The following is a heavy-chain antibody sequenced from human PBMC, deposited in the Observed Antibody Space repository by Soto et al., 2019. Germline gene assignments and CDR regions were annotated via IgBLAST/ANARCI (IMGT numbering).Heavy chain of an antibody. D-gene: IGHD6-19*01. CDR3: ARPRAVAYNWFDP. CDR1: GGSISSGDYY. J-gene: IGHJ5*02. CDR2: IYYSGST. V-gene: IGHV4-30-4*01. Sequence: PSETLSLTCTVSGGSISSGDYYWSWIRQPPGKGLEWIGYIYYSGSTFYNPSLKNRVTISLDTSKIQFSLKLSSVTAADTAVYYCARPRAVAYNWFDPWGQGTLVTVSS.